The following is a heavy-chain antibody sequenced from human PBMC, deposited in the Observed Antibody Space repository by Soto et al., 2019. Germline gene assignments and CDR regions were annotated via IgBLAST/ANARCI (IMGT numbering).Heavy chain of an antibody. V-gene: IGHV3-30*03. J-gene: IGHJ4*02. CDR3: ATDIIIAAAGAFDY. Sequence: GGSLRLSCAASGFTFSSYGMHWVRQAPGKGLEWVAVISYDGSNKYYADSVKGRFTISRDNSKNTLYLQMNSLRAEDTAVYYCATDIIIAAAGAFDYWGQGTLVTVSS. CDR2: ISYDGSNK. D-gene: IGHD6-13*01. CDR1: GFTFSSYG.